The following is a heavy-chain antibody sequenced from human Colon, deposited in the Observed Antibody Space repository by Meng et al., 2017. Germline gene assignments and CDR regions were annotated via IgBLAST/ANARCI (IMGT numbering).Heavy chain of an antibody. CDR1: CASVSDTNYA. CDR3: ARDNWGSLDY. V-gene: IGHV4-61*01. D-gene: IGHD7-27*01. CDR2: GST. Sequence: QVQLQASGPGLVRPSETLPLTCTVSCASVSDTNYAWSWIRQPPGKGLEWIGYGSTNHNPSLKSRVTISVDTSKNQFSLTLNSVTAADTAVYYCARDNWGSLDYWGQGTLVTASS. J-gene: IGHJ4*02.